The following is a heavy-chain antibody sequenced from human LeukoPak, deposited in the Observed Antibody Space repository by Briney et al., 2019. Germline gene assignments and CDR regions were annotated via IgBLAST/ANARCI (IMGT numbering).Heavy chain of an antibody. V-gene: IGHV3-30*18. CDR2: ISYDGSNK. Sequence: PGRSLRLSCAASGFTFSSYGMLWVRQAPGKGLEWVAVISYDGSNKYYADSVKGRFTISRDNSKNTLYLQMNSLRAEDTAVYYCAKDAYQQQLVWGSNWFDPWGQGTLVTVSS. CDR3: AKDAYQQQLVWGSNWFDP. D-gene: IGHD6-13*01. J-gene: IGHJ5*02. CDR1: GFTFSSYG.